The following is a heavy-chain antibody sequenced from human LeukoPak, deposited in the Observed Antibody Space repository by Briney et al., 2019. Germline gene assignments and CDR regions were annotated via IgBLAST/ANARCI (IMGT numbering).Heavy chain of an antibody. CDR1: GFTFSSYG. CDR3: AKVVWRAPDCSSTSCYTPYYYYYMDV. V-gene: IGHV3-30*02. J-gene: IGHJ6*03. CDR2: IRYDGSNK. Sequence: GGSLRLSCAASGFTFSSYGMHWVRQAPGKGLEWVAFIRYDGSNKYYADSVKGRFTISRDNSKNTLYLQMNSLRAEDTAVYYCAKVVWRAPDCSSTSCYTPYYYYYMDVWGTGTTVTVSS. D-gene: IGHD2-2*02.